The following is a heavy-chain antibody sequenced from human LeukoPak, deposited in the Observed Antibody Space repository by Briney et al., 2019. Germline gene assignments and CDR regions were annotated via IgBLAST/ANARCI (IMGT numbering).Heavy chain of an antibody. CDR1: GGSFSGYY. D-gene: IGHD1-26*01. Sequence: SETLSLTCAVYGGSFSGYYRSWIRQPPGKGLEWIGEINHSGSTNYNPSLKSRVTISVDTSKNQFSLKLSSVTAADTAVYYCARRRSGSYYGDYWGQGTLVTVSS. J-gene: IGHJ4*02. CDR3: ARRRSGSYYGDY. V-gene: IGHV4-34*01. CDR2: INHSGST.